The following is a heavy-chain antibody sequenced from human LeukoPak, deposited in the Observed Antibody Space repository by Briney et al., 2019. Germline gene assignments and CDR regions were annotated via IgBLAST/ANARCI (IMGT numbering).Heavy chain of an antibody. V-gene: IGHV4-4*07. CDR1: GGSISSYY. CDR3: ARATYYYDSSGYVLVDY. CDR2: IYTSGST. Sequence: PSETLSLTCTASGGSISSYYWSWIRQPAGKGLEWIGRIYTSGSTNYNPSLKSRVTMSVDTSKNQFSLKLSSVTAADTAVYYCARATYYYDSSGYVLVDYWGQGTLVTVSS. J-gene: IGHJ4*02. D-gene: IGHD3-22*01.